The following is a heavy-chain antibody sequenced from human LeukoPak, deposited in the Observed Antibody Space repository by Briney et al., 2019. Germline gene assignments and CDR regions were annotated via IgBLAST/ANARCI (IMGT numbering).Heavy chain of an antibody. V-gene: IGHV4-31*03. CDR3: ARDQRRITMVRGGANAFDI. Sequence: SETLSLTCTVSGGSISSGGYYWSWIRQHPGKGLEWIGYIYYSGSTYYNPSLKSRVTVSVDTSKNQFSLKLSSVTAADTAVYYCARDQRRITMVRGGANAFDIWGQRTMVTVSS. CDR2: IYYSGST. CDR1: GGSISSGGYY. J-gene: IGHJ3*02. D-gene: IGHD3-10*01.